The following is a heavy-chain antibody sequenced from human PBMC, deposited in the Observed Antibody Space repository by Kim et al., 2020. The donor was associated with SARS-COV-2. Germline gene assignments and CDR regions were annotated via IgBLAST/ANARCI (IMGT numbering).Heavy chain of an antibody. Sequence: GGSLRLSCAASGFTFSSYAMSWVRQAPGKGLEWVSAISGSGGSTYYADSVKGRFTISRDNSKNTLYLQMNSLRAEDTAVYYCAKGFHTYYYDSSGYYYLDYWGHGTLVTVSS. CDR1: GFTFSSYA. V-gene: IGHV3-23*01. J-gene: IGHJ4*01. CDR3: AKGFHTYYYDSSGYYYLDY. D-gene: IGHD3-22*01. CDR2: ISGSGGST.